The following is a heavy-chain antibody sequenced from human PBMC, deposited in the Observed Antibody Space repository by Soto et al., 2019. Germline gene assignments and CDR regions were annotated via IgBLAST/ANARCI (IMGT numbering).Heavy chain of an antibody. V-gene: IGHV4-30-4*01. CDR2: IYYSGST. CDR3: ARVTESLGVYGMDV. J-gene: IGHJ6*02. Sequence: SLSLTCTVSGGCISSEYYYGSWIRQPPGKGLEWIGYIYYSGSTFYNPSLKSRVTISVDTSKNQFSLKLSSVTAADTAVYYCARVTESLGVYGMDVWGQGTTVTVSS. D-gene: IGHD3-3*01. CDR1: GGCISSEYYY.